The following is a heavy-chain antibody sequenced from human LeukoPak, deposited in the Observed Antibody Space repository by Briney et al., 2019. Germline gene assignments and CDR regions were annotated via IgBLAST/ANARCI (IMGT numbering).Heavy chain of an antibody. Sequence: PSETLSLTCTVSGGSMSSYYWSWIRQPPGKGLEWIGYIYYSGSTKYNPSLKSRVTISVDTSKNQFSLKLSSVTAADTAVYYCARRGPNWGPIDYWGQGTLVTVSS. V-gene: IGHV4-59*08. D-gene: IGHD7-27*01. CDR1: GGSMSSYY. CDR3: ARRGPNWGPIDY. J-gene: IGHJ4*02. CDR2: IYYSGST.